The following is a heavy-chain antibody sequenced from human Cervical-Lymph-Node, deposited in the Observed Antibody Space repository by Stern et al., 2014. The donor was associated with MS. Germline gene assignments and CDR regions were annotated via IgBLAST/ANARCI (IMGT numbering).Heavy chain of an antibody. CDR3: VRGRSWRFDY. V-gene: IGHV3-48*02. J-gene: IGHJ4*02. CDR1: GFTFSTYI. CDR2: IDSGSRTI. D-gene: IGHD3-3*01. Sequence: EVQLLESGGGLVQPGGSLRLSCAASGFTFSTYIMNWVRQAPGKGLEWVSYIDSGSRTIYYADSVKGRFTISRDNAKNSLYLQMNSLRDEDTAVYYCVRGRSWRFDYWGQGTLVTVSS.